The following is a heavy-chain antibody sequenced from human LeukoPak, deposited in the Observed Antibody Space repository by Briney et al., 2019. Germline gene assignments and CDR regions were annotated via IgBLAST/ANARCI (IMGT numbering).Heavy chain of an antibody. D-gene: IGHD5-18*01. Sequence: GGSLRLSCAASGSTFSSYSMNWVRQAPGKGLEWVSSISSSSSYIYYADSVKGRFTISRDNAKNSLYLQMNSLRAEDTAVYYCARAGGYSYGSGHFDYWGQGTLVTVSS. CDR1: GSTFSSYS. V-gene: IGHV3-21*01. CDR3: ARAGGYSYGSGHFDY. CDR2: ISSSSSYI. J-gene: IGHJ4*02.